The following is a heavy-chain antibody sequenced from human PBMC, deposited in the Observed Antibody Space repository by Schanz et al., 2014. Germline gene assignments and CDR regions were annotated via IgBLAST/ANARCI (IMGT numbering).Heavy chain of an antibody. Sequence: EVQLVESGGGLVKPGGFLRLSCAASGFTFSSYSMNWVRQAPGKGLEWVSYISSSSSTRYYADSVKGRFTISRDNAKNSLFLQMNSLRAEDTAVYFCARDNRYYLFDYWGQGALVTGSS. J-gene: IGHJ4*02. V-gene: IGHV3-48*01. D-gene: IGHD3-16*02. CDR2: ISSSSSTR. CDR1: GFTFSSYS. CDR3: ARDNRYYLFDY.